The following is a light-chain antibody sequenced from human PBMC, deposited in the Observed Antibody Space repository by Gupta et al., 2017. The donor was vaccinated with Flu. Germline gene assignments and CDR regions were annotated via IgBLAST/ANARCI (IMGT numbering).Light chain of an antibody. Sequence: QSALTQPASVSGSPGQSIAISCTDTNHDLSSYVSWYQQHPGKAPKLMIFEVSNRPSGVSDRFSGSKSGTTDSPTISGLQAEDEADDYCSSYKDTTLVAFGGGTKLTVL. V-gene: IGLV2-14*01. CDR3: SSYKDTTLVA. CDR2: EVS. CDR1: NHDLSSY. J-gene: IGLJ2*01.